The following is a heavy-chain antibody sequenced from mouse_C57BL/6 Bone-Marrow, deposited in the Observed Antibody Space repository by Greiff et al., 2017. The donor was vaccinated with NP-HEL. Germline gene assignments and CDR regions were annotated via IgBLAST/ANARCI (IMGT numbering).Heavy chain of an antibody. CDR3: ARGQVAMDY. CDR2: ISYDGSN. J-gene: IGHJ4*01. V-gene: IGHV3-6*01. Sequence: EVKLVESGPGLVKPSQSLSLTCSVTGYSITSGYYWNWIRQFPGNKLEWMGYISYDGSNNYNPSLKNRISITRDTSKNQFFLKLNSVTTEDTATYYCARGQVAMDYWGQGTSVTVSS. D-gene: IGHD6-1*01. CDR1: GYSITSGYY.